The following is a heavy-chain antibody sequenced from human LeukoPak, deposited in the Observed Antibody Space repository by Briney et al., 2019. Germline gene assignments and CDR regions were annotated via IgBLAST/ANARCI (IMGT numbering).Heavy chain of an antibody. V-gene: IGHV3-74*01. Sequence: WSLTLSFVSSGFTFSNYWMSWVRQAPGKGLVWVSRINSDGSSRHYADSVKGRFTISRDNAKNTLHLQMTSLRAEDTAVYYCARGGPDSSDYSSLFDYWGRGILVTVSS. CDR2: INSDGSSR. D-gene: IGHD3-22*01. CDR1: GFTFSNYW. CDR3: ARGGPDSSDYSSLFDY. J-gene: IGHJ4*02.